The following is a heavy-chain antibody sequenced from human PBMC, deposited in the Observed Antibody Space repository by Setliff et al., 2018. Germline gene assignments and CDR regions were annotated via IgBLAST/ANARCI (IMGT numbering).Heavy chain of an antibody. V-gene: IGHV3-48*01. CDR1: GFTFSTYA. Sequence: HGESLKISCAASGFTFSTYAMNWLRQAPGKGLEWVSYISSSSGLIYYADSVKGRFTISRDEAKNSLYLQMNSLRTEDTAVYYCARSAVAVPGQFYFDNWGQGTQVTVSS. J-gene: IGHJ4*02. D-gene: IGHD6-19*01. CDR3: ARSAVAVPGQFYFDN. CDR2: ISSSSGLI.